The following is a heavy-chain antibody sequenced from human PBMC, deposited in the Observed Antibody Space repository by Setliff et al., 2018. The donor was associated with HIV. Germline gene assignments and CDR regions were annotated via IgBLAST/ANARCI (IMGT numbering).Heavy chain of an antibody. CDR3: AANIMGLTPVDY. CDR1: GGTFSSYA. CDR2: VIPIFTKA. J-gene: IGHJ4*02. V-gene: IGHV1-69*05. Sequence: SVKVSCKASGGTFSSYAISWVRQAPGQGLEWMGGVIPIFTKANYAQKLQGRVTMTTDTSTSTAYMELRSLRSDDTAVYYCAANIMGLTPVDYWGQGTLVTVSS. D-gene: IGHD1-26*01.